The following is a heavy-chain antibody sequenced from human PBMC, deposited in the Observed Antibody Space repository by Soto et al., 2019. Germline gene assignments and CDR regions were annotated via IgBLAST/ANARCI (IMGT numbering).Heavy chain of an antibody. V-gene: IGHV1-69*13. CDR3: ASSSLHYDILTGYYQYWYFDL. CDR2: IIPIFGTA. D-gene: IGHD3-9*01. Sequence: TSVKVSCKDSGGTYGSYASSWVRQAPGQGLEWMGGIIPIFGTANYAQKFQGRVTITADESTSTAYMELSSLRSEDTAVYYCASSSLHYDILTGYYQYWYFDLWGRGALVTVSS. J-gene: IGHJ2*01. CDR1: GGTYGSYA.